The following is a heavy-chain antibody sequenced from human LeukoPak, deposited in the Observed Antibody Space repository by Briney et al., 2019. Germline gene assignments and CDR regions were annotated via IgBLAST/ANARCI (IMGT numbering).Heavy chain of an antibody. D-gene: IGHD6-19*01. CDR3: ARDRVGSGWPRPWYFEF. CDR1: GYTFTGYY. Sequence: ASVKVSCKPSGYTFTGYYLHWVRQAPGQGLEWMGWINPNTGATIYAEKFQGGVTMTGDTSSDPANMEWRSLRSDNTAVYYCARDRVGSGWPRPWYFEFWGQGTLITVSS. CDR2: INPNTGAT. J-gene: IGHJ4*02. V-gene: IGHV1-2*02.